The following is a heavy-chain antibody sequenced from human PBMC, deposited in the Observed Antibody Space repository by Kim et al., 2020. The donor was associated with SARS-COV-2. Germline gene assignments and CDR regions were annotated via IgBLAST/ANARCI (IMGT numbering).Heavy chain of an antibody. Sequence: ASVKVSCKASGYTFTGFYVHWMRQAPGQGLEWMGWINPNSCDTNYAQKFQGRVTLTRDTSISTAYMTLNSLTSDDTAIYFCARDPHVRAYTSGYEFIHWG. J-gene: IGHJ1*01. V-gene: IGHV1-2*02. CDR2: INPNSCDT. D-gene: IGHD5-18*01. CDR3: ARDPHVRAYTSGYEFIH. CDR1: GYTFTGFY.